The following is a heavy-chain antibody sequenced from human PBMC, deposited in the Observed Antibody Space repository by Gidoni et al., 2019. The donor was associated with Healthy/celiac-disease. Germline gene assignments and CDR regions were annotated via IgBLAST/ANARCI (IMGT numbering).Heavy chain of an antibody. CDR2: SSSSSRTI. J-gene: IGHJ4*02. CDR3: ARSSRRGFGELLSNYFDY. Sequence: EVQLVASGGGLVQPGGSLRLACAASGFTFISYSMNWFRQAPGQGLEWVSYSSSSSRTIYYADSVKGRFTISRDNAKNSLYLQMNSLRAEDTAVYYCARSSRRGFGELLSNYFDYWGQGTLVTVSS. V-gene: IGHV3-48*01. CDR1: GFTFISYS. D-gene: IGHD3-10*01.